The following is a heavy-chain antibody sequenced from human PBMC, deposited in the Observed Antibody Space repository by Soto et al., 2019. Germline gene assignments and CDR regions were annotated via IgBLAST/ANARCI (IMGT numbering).Heavy chain of an antibody. Sequence: GASVKVSCKASGYTFTSYGISWVRQAPGQGLEWMGWISAYNGNTNYAQKLQDRVTLTTDTSTTTVYMELTSLRSDDTAVYYCARSHPITLVRGVPALFDYWGQGTLVTVSS. CDR1: GYTFTSYG. CDR2: ISAYNGNT. V-gene: IGHV1-18*01. J-gene: IGHJ4*02. D-gene: IGHD3-10*01. CDR3: ARSHPITLVRGVPALFDY.